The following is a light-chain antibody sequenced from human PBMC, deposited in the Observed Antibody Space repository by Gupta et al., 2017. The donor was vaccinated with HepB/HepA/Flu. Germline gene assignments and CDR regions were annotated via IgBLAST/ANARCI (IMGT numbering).Light chain of an antibody. CDR2: AAS. Sequence: EIVLTQAPVTLSLSQRERASLPCMASQSVSSSDLSWYQQKPGQAPRLLIYAASSGATGIAERFSGCGSGTDFTITISRLDPEDFAVYYCQQYGSSRTFGQGTKVEIK. V-gene: IGKV3-20*01. J-gene: IGKJ1*01. CDR3: QQYGSSRT. CDR1: QSVSSSD.